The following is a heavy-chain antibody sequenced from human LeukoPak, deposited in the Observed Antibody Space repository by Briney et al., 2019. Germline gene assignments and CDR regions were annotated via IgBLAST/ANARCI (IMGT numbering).Heavy chain of an antibody. CDR1: GFTFSSYA. CDR2: ISGSGGST. V-gene: IGHV3-23*01. J-gene: IGHJ4*02. CDR3: AKAGASRSIAVAGFDY. Sequence: GGSLRLSCSASGFTFSSYAMSWFRQAPGKGLEGVSAISGSGGSTYYADSVKGRFTISRDNSKNTLYLQMNSLRAEDTAVYYCAKAGASRSIAVAGFDYWGQGTLVTVSS. D-gene: IGHD6-19*01.